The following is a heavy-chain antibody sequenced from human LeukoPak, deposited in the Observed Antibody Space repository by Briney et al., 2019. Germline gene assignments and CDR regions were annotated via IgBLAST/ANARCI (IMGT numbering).Heavy chain of an antibody. CDR2: ICPGDSDT. J-gene: IGHJ2*01. CDR3: ARQGDSSGYVYWYFDL. D-gene: IGHD3-22*01. V-gene: IGHV5-51*01. Sequence: GESLKISCKGSGYSFTSYWIGWVCQMPGKGLEWMGIICPGDSDTRYSPSFQGQVTISADKSISTAYLQWSSLKASDTAMYYCARQGDSSGYVYWYFDLWGRGTLVTVSS. CDR1: GYSFTSYW.